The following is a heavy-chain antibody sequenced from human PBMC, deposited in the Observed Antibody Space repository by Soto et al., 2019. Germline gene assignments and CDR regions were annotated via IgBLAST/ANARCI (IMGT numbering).Heavy chain of an antibody. CDR3: AKEADISGYYPDY. CDR2: ISGSGGST. CDR1: GFTFSSYA. J-gene: IGHJ4*02. V-gene: IGHV3-23*01. Sequence: GGSLRLSCAASGFTFSSYAMSWVRQAPGKGLEWVSVISGSGGSTHYADSVKGRSTISRDKSKNTLHLQVNSLRGEDTAVYYCAKEADISGYYPDYWAQGNQVTVSS. D-gene: IGHD3-22*01.